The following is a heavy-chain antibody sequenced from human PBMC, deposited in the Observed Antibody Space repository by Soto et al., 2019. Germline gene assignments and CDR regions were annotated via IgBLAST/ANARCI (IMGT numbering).Heavy chain of an antibody. CDR2: TYYRSKWYN. V-gene: IGHV6-1*01. CDR3: TREPSSYYWYLDV. D-gene: IGHD6-13*01. CDR1: GDSVSNNSAA. Sequence: QVQLQQSGPGLVKPSQTLSLTCAISGDSVSNNSAAWNWIRQSPSRGLEWLGRTYYRSKWYNDYALSVRSRITINPDTSKNQFSLEMNSVTPEDTAVYFCTREPSSYYWYLDVWGRDTLVTVSS. J-gene: IGHJ2*01.